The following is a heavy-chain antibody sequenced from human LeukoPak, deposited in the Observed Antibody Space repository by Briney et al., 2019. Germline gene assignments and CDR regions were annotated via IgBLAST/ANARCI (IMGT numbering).Heavy chain of an antibody. D-gene: IGHD3-3*01. J-gene: IGHJ6*03. CDR3: ARGSFTTPYYYYMDV. Sequence: SVKVSCKASGGTFSSYAISWVRQAPGQGLEWMGGVIPIFGTANYAQKFQGRVTITADESTSTAYMELSSLRSEDTAVYYCARGSFTTPYYYYMDVWGKGTTVTISS. V-gene: IGHV1-69*13. CDR1: GGTFSSYA. CDR2: VIPIFGTA.